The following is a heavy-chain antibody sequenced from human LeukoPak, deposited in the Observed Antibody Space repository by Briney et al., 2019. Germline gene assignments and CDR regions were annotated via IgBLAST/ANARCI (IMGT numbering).Heavy chain of an antibody. Sequence: GGSLRLSCTASGFTFSDYSVYWVRQAPGKGLEWVSCITGISDIYYADSVKGGFTISRDNAKNSVYLQMNSLRAEDTGIYYCARAIRLWGQGTLVTVSS. D-gene: IGHD1-1*01. CDR3: ARAIRL. J-gene: IGHJ4*02. V-gene: IGHV3-69-1*02. CDR2: ITGISDI. CDR1: GFTFSDYS.